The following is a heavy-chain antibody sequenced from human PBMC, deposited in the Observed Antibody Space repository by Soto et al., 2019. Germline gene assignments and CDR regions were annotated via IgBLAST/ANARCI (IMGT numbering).Heavy chain of an antibody. Sequence: EVQLVESGGGLVKPGGSLRLSCAASGFTFSSYSMNWVRQAPGKGLEWVSSISSSSSYIYYADSVKGRFTISRDNAKNSLYLQMNSLRAEDTAVYYCARAEAGVVPAEGLWVNFDYWGQGTLVTVSS. CDR2: ISSSSSYI. D-gene: IGHD2-2*01. CDR3: ARAEAGVVPAEGLWVNFDY. J-gene: IGHJ4*02. CDR1: GFTFSSYS. V-gene: IGHV3-21*01.